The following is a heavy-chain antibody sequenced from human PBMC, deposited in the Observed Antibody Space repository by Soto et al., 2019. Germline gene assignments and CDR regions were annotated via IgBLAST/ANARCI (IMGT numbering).Heavy chain of an antibody. V-gene: IGHV2-5*01. CDR1: GFSLRTTGVG. J-gene: IGHJ4*02. D-gene: IGHD3-16*01. CDR3: AHTWGLPFDY. Sequence: QITLKESGPTLVKPTQTLTLTCTYSGFSLRTTGVGVGWIRQPPGKALEWLGIIYWNEDKRYSPSLKNRFTLTSDISKSQVVLTMTNMDPVDTATYYCAHTWGLPFDYWGQGTRVIASS. CDR2: IYWNEDK.